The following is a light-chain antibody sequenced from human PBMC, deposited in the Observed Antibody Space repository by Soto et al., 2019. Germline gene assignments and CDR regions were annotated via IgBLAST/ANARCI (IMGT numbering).Light chain of an antibody. CDR2: GAS. V-gene: IGKV3-15*01. Sequence: EIRMSQPAATLSVSAKEGTNLSCVSSQSVSNNLAWYQQKRGQAPRLLIYGASTRATGIPARFSGSGSGTEFTLIISSLQSEDFAVYYCQQYNNWPLITFGQGTRLEI. CDR3: QQYNNWPLIT. CDR1: QSVSNN. J-gene: IGKJ5*01.